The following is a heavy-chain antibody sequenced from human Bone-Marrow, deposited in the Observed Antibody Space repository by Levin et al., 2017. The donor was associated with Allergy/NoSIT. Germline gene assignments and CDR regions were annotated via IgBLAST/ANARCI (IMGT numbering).Heavy chain of an antibody. J-gene: IGHJ4*02. D-gene: IGHD6-19*01. CDR2: ITASSHKT. CDR3: AREKGGTRGWYTVDY. Sequence: GGSLRLSCAASGFTFSDYAITWVRQAPGKGLAWVSAITASSHKTYYSNSAEGRFSVSRDNAGKTVYLQMNSLTGDDTAVYYCAREKGGTRGWYTVDYWGQGALVIVSP. V-gene: IGHV3-23*01. CDR1: GFTFSDYA.